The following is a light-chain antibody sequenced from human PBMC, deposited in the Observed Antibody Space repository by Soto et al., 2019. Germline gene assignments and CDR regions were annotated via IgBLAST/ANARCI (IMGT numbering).Light chain of an antibody. CDR1: QSVSSN. V-gene: IGKV3-15*01. CDR2: GAS. CDR3: QQYYNWYT. Sequence: EIVMTQSPATLSVSPGERATLSCRASQSVSSNLAWYQQKPGQPPRLLIYGASSRATGIPARFSGSGSGTEFTLTISSLQSEDFAVYYCQQYYNWYTFGQGTKLEIK. J-gene: IGKJ2*01.